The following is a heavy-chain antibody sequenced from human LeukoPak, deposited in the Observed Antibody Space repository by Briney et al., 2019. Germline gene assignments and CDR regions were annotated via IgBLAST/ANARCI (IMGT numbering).Heavy chain of an antibody. Sequence: GASVKVSCKASGYTFTGYYMHWVRQAPGQGLEWMGWINPNSGGTNYAQKFQGRVTMTRDTSISTAYMELSSLRSDDTAVYYCARDGGIAARLDPYYYYMDVWGKGTTVTVSS. J-gene: IGHJ6*03. V-gene: IGHV1-2*02. CDR1: GYTFTGYY. D-gene: IGHD6-6*01. CDR3: ARDGGIAARLDPYYYYMDV. CDR2: INPNSGGT.